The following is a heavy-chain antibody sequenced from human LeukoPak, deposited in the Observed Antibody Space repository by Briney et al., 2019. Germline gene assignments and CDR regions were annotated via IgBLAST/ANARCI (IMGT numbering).Heavy chain of an antibody. Sequence: PGESLRLSCVGSGITNYWMTWVRQAPGKGLESVANINQDSSERYYLDSVKGRFTISRGNTKSSLFLQMNSLRVEDTGIYYCATDLNWVAYWGQGARVTVSS. CDR3: ATDLNWVAY. V-gene: IGHV3-7*01. J-gene: IGHJ4*02. D-gene: IGHD3-16*01. CDR2: INQDSSER. CDR1: GITNYW.